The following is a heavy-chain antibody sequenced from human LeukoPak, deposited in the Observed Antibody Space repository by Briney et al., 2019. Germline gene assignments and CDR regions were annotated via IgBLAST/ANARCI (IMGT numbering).Heavy chain of an antibody. Sequence: SETLSLTCSVSGDSIGSYYWTWIRQSPGKGLEWIGYIYYGGSTNYSPSPKSRVSISVDTSNNQFSLQLRSVSAADTAIYYCARGRARDGSYPWFDSWGQGTLVTVSS. CDR2: IYYGGST. D-gene: IGHD3-16*02. CDR3: ARGRARDGSYPWFDS. V-gene: IGHV4-59*01. J-gene: IGHJ5*01. CDR1: GDSIGSYY.